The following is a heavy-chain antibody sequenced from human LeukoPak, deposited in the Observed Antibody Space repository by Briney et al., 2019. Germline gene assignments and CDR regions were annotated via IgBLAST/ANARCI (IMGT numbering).Heavy chain of an antibody. V-gene: IGHV1-18*01. D-gene: IGHD6-19*01. Sequence: ASVNVSCKASGYTFTIYVISWVRLAPGQGLEWMGWISAYNGNTNYAQKLQGRVTMTTDTSTSTAYVELRSLRSDDTAVYYCARVFKSAQWLVPGGYWGQGTLVTVSS. CDR3: ARVFKSAQWLVPGGY. CDR2: ISAYNGNT. J-gene: IGHJ4*02. CDR1: GYTFTIYV.